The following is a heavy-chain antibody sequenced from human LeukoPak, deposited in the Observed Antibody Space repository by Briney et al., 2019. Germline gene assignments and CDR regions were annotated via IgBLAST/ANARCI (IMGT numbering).Heavy chain of an antibody. CDR3: ARRFLAGKYFDY. CDR2: INHSGST. D-gene: IGHD3-3*01. V-gene: IGHV4-34*01. CDR1: GGSFSGYY. J-gene: IGHJ4*02. Sequence: SETLSLTCAVYGGSFSGYYWSWIRQPPGKGLEWIGEINHSGSTNYNPSLKSRVTISGDTSKNQFSLRLSSVTAADTAVYYCARRFLAGKYFDYWGQGALVTVSS.